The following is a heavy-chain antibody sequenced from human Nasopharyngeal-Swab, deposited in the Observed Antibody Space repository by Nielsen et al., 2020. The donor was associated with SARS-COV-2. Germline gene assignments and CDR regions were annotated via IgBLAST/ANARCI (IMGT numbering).Heavy chain of an antibody. D-gene: IGHD3-22*01. CDR2: INPNSGGT. CDR3: ARRSSYDSSGYYSHYYYGMDV. CDR1: GYTFTGYY. Sequence: ASVKVSCKASGYTFTGYYMHWVRQAPGQGLEWMGWINPNSGGTNYAQKFQGWVTMTRDTSISTAYMELSRLRSDDTAVYYCARRSSYDSSGYYSHYYYGMDVWGQGTTVTVSS. V-gene: IGHV1-2*04. J-gene: IGHJ6*02.